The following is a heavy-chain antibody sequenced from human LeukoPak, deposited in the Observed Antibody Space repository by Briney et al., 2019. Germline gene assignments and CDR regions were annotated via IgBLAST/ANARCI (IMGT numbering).Heavy chain of an antibody. J-gene: IGHJ4*02. CDR2: IKQDGSEK. Sequence: PGGSLRLSCAASGFTFSSYWMSWVRQAPGKGLEWVANIKQDGSEKYYVDSVKGRFTISRDNAKNSLYLQMNSLRAEDTAVYYCARDTHYYDSSPDLDYWGQGTLVTVSS. CDR1: GFTFSSYW. CDR3: ARDTHYYDSSPDLDY. V-gene: IGHV3-7*01. D-gene: IGHD3-22*01.